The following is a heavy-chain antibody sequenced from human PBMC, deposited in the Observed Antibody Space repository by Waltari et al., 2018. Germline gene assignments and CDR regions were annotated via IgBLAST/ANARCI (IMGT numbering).Heavy chain of an antibody. V-gene: IGHV4-59*11. CDR1: GGSISSHY. CDR3: ARLRYFDWLSGYYFDY. CDR2: IYYSGST. J-gene: IGHJ4*02. D-gene: IGHD3-9*01. Sequence: QVQLQESGPGLVKPLETLSLTCTVSGGSISSHYWSWIRQPPGKGLEWIGYIYYSGSTNYNPSLKSRVTISVDTSKNQFSLKLSSVTAADTAVYYCARLRYFDWLSGYYFDYWGQGTLVTVSS.